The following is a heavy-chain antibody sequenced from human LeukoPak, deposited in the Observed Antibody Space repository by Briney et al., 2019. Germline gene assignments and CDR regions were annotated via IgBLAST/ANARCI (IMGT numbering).Heavy chain of an antibody. CDR2: INPNSGGT. CDR1: GYTFTVYY. D-gene: IGHD2-15*01. Sequence: ASVKVSFKASGYTFTVYYMHWVRQAPGQGLEWMGWINPNSGGTNYAQKFQGWVTMTRDTSISTAYMELRRLRSDDTAVYYCARGYCSGGSCSETDYWGQGTLVTVSS. CDR3: ARGYCSGGSCSETDY. V-gene: IGHV1-2*04. J-gene: IGHJ4*02.